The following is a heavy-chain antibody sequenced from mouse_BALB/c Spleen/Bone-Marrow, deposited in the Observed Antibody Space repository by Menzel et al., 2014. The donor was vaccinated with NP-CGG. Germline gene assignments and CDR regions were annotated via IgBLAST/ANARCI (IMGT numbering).Heavy chain of an antibody. CDR1: GYTFTDYW. Sequence: QLQQSGAELVKPGAPVKLSCKASGYTFTDYWMNWVKQRPGRGLEWIGRIDPSDSKTHYNQKFKDKATLTVDKSSTTAYIQLXNLTSEDSAVYYCARTAYWGQGXXVTXSA. J-gene: IGHJ3*01. CDR3: ARTAY. CDR2: IDPSDSKT. V-gene: IGHV1-69*02.